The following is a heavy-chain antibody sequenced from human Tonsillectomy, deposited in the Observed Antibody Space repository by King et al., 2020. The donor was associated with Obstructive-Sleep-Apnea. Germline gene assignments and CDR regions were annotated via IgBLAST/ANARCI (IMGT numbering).Heavy chain of an antibody. CDR1: GFTFSSYA. J-gene: IGHJ6*02. D-gene: IGHD3-10*01. Sequence: VQLVESGGGVVQPGRALRLSCAASGFTFSSYAMHWVRQAPGQGLEWVAGISYDGSNKYYADSVKGRFTISRDNSKTTLYLQMNSLRAEDTAVYYCARDFVMVRGANYYYYGMDVWGQGTTVTVSS. CDR2: ISYDGSNK. CDR3: ARDFVMVRGANYYYYGMDV. V-gene: IGHV3-30*04.